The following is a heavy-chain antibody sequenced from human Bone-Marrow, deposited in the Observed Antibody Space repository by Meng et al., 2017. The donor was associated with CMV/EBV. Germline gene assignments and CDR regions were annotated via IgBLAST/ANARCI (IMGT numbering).Heavy chain of an antibody. CDR3: AKQDGRALYYVDY. D-gene: IGHD1-26*01. CDR2: IYPGDSDT. CDR1: GYSFPNYW. V-gene: IGHV5-51*01. Sequence: GESLKISCKGSGYSFPNYWIAWVRQMPGKGLEWMGIIYPGDSDTRYSPSSQGQVTISADKSISTAYLQWSSLKASDTAIYYCAKQDGRALYYVDYWGQGTLVTVSS. J-gene: IGHJ4*02.